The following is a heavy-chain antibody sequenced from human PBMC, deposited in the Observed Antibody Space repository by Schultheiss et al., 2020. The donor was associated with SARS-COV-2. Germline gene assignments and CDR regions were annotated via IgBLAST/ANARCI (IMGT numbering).Heavy chain of an antibody. V-gene: IGHV3-30*03. CDR2: ISYDGSNK. CDR3: ARDRYFDY. Sequence: GESLKISCAASGFTFSSYSMNWVRQAPGKGLEWVAVISYDGSNKYYADSVKGRFTISRDNSKNTLYLQMNSLRAEDTAVYYCARDRYFDYWGQGTLVTVSS. CDR1: GFTFSSYS. J-gene: IGHJ4*02.